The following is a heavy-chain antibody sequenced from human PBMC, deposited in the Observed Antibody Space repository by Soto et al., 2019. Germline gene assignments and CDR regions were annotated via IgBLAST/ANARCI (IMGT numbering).Heavy chain of an antibody. V-gene: IGHV3-48*01. CDR3: ARDPRPMVRGVYFDY. Sequence: EVQLVESGGGLVQPGGSLRLSCAASGFTFSSYSMNWVRQAPGKGLEWVSCISGSSSTIYYADSVKGRFTISRDNAKNSLYLQMDSLRAEGTGVYYCARDPRPMVRGVYFDYWGQGTLVTVSS. J-gene: IGHJ4*02. D-gene: IGHD3-10*01. CDR1: GFTFSSYS. CDR2: ISGSSSTI.